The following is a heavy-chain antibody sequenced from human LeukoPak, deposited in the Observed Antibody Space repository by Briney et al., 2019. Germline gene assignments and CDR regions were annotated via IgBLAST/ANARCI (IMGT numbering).Heavy chain of an antibody. CDR1: GFTFSSYS. Sequence: GGSLRLSCAASGFTFSSYSMNWVRQAPGKGLEWVSSISSSSSYIHYADSVKGRFTISRDNAKNSLYLQMNSLRAEDTAVYYCARGTYYDSSGYYWGYWGQGTLVTVSS. CDR3: ARGTYYDSSGYYWGY. CDR2: ISSSSSYI. J-gene: IGHJ4*02. V-gene: IGHV3-21*01. D-gene: IGHD3-22*01.